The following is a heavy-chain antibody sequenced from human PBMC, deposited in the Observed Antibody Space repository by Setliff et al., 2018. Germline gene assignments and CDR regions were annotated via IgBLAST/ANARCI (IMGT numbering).Heavy chain of an antibody. CDR1: GFTFSSYA. V-gene: IGHV3-23*01. J-gene: IGHJ3*02. D-gene: IGHD3-10*01. CDR2: ISGSGGST. Sequence: PGGSLRLSCAASGFTFSSYAMSWVRQAPGKGLEWVSAISGSGGSTYYADSVKGRFTISRDNSRNTLYLQMNSLRAEDTAIYHCVKDSSGRDAFDIWGQGTMVTVSS. CDR3: VKDSSGRDAFDI.